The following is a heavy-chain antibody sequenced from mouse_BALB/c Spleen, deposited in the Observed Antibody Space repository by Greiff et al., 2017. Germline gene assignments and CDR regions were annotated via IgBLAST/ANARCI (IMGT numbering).Heavy chain of an antibody. CDR2: IWGGGST. J-gene: IGHJ4*01. D-gene: IGHD2-3*01. Sequence: VQLQESGPDLVAPSQSLSITCTVSGFSLTDYGVSWIRQPPGKGLEWLGVIWGGGSTYYNSALKSRLSISKDNSKSQVFLKMNSLQTDDTAMYYCAKQSHDGYDAMDYWGQGTSVTVSS. CDR3: AKQSHDGYDAMDY. CDR1: GFSLTDYG. V-gene: IGHV2-6-5*01.